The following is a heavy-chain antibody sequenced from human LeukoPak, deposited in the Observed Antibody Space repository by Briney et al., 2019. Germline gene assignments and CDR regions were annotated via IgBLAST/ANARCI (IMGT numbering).Heavy chain of an antibody. CDR1: GFTFSSYA. J-gene: IGHJ4*02. V-gene: IGHV3-23*01. D-gene: IGHD3-10*01. Sequence: PGGSLRLSCAASGFTFSSYAMSWVRQAPGKGLEWVSAISGSGGSTYYADSVKGRFTISRDNSKNTLYLQMSSLRAEDTAVYYCAKEDQLLLWFGELLTFDYWGQGTLVTVSS. CDR3: AKEDQLLLWFGELLTFDY. CDR2: ISGSGGST.